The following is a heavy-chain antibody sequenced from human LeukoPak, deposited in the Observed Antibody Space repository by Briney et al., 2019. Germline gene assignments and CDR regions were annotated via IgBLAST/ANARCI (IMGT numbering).Heavy chain of an antibody. CDR1: GFTFSSYG. CDR2: ISRTGDNT. Sequence: GGSLRLSCAASGFTFSSYGMNWVRQAPGKGLEWVSAISRTGDNTYYADSVKGRFTISRDNAKNSLYLQMNSLRAEDTALYYCARSGWGSHYYMDVWGKGTTVTVSS. CDR3: ARSGWGSHYYMDV. V-gene: IGHV3-21*04. J-gene: IGHJ6*03. D-gene: IGHD6-19*01.